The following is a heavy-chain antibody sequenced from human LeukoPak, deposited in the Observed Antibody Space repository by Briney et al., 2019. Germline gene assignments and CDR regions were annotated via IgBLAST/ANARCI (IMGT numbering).Heavy chain of an antibody. CDR1: GFTFSSYS. D-gene: IGHD6-6*01. Sequence: GGSLRLSCAASGFTFSSYSMNWVRQAPGKGLEWVSYISSSSSTIYYADSVKGRFTISRDNAKNSLYLQMNSLRDEDTAVYYCTRLSLDGGNMQLVERLRFDYWGQGTLVTVSS. CDR2: ISSSSSTI. V-gene: IGHV3-48*02. CDR3: TRLSLDGGNMQLVERLRFDY. J-gene: IGHJ4*02.